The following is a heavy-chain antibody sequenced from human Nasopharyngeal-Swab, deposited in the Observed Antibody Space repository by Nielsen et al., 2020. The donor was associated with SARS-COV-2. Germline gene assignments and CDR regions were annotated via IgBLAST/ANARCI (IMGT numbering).Heavy chain of an antibody. CDR1: GFTFSSYT. Sequence: GESLKISCGASGFTFSSYTMNWVRQAPGKGPQWVATITDTGHGTYYADSVKGRFTISRDNPKNTLYLHMNSLRAEDSALYYCAKGYCSGAGCDYFDHWGQGTLVTVSS. CDR3: AKGYCSGAGCDYFDH. D-gene: IGHD2-15*01. V-gene: IGHV3-23*01. CDR2: ITDTGHGT. J-gene: IGHJ4*02.